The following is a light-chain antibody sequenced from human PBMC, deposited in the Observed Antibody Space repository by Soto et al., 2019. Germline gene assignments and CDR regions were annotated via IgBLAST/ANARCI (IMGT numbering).Light chain of an antibody. Sequence: EIVMTQSPATLSVSPGERATLSCRASQSVSSNLAWYQQKPGQAPRLLIYGASTRATGIPARFSGSGSGTEVTLTISSLQSEEFAVYYCQQYNNRPPWTFGQGTKVEIK. V-gene: IGKV3-15*01. J-gene: IGKJ1*01. CDR3: QQYNNRPPWT. CDR1: QSVSSN. CDR2: GAS.